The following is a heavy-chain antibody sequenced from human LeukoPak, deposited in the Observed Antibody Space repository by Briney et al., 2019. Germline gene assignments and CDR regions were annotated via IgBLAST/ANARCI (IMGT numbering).Heavy chain of an antibody. V-gene: IGHV4-34*01. Sequence: PSETLPLTCAVYGGSFSGYYWSWIRQPPGKGLEWIGEINHSGSTNYNPSLKSRVTISVDTSKNQFSLKLSSVTAADTALYYCASSYGDFDYWGQGTLVTVSS. CDR3: ASSYGDFDY. CDR1: GGSFSGYY. J-gene: IGHJ4*02. CDR2: INHSGST. D-gene: IGHD5-18*01.